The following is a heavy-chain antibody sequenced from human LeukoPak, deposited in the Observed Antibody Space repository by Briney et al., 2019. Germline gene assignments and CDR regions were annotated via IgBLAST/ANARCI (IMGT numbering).Heavy chain of an antibody. CDR1: GFTFSSYE. CDR3: ARAPSNAHFDY. CDR2: ISSSGSTI. V-gene: IGHV3-48*03. J-gene: IGHJ4*02. Sequence: GGSLRLSCAASGFTFSSYEMNWVRQAPGKGLEWVSYISSSGSTIYYADSVKGRFTISRDNSNNTVYLQMNSPRAEDTAVYYCARAPSNAHFDYWGQGALVTVSS. D-gene: IGHD3-3*02.